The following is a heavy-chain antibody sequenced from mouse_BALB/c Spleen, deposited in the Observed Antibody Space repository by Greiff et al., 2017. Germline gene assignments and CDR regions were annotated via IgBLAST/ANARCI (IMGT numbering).Heavy chain of an antibody. CDR1: GFTFSDYY. J-gene: IGHJ4*01. CDR2: ISDGGSYT. D-gene: IGHD1-1*01. CDR3: AREGYGSTFYAMDY. Sequence: EVHLVESGGGLVKPGGSLKLSCAASGFTFSDYYMYWVRQTPEKRLEWVATISDGGSYTYYPDSVKGRFTISRDNAKNNLYLQMSSLKSEDTAMYYCAREGYGSTFYAMDYWGQGTSVTVSS. V-gene: IGHV5-4*02.